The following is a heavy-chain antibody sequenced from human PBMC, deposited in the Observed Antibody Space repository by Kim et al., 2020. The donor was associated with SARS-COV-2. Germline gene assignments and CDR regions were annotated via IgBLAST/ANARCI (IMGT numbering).Heavy chain of an antibody. V-gene: IGHV3-21*04. CDR3: ARDSGYGDYGPLDY. Sequence: GGSLRLSCAASGFTFSSYSMNWVRQAPGKGLEWVSSISSSSSYIYYADSVKGRFTISRDNAKNSLYLQMNSLRAEDTAVYYCARDSGYGDYGPLDYWGQGTLVTVSS. CDR2: ISSSSSYI. J-gene: IGHJ4*02. CDR1: GFTFSSYS. D-gene: IGHD4-17*01.